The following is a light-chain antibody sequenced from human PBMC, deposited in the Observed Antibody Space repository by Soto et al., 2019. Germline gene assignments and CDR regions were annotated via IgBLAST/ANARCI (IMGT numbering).Light chain of an antibody. Sequence: EIGLTQFPGTLSLSPGERATLSCRASQSVSSRSLAWYQQKPGQAPRLLIYGASSRATGIPDRFSGSGSGTDFTLTISRLEPEDFAVYFCQQYGSSPITFGQGTRLDIK. V-gene: IGKV3-20*01. CDR1: QSVSSRS. CDR3: QQYGSSPIT. J-gene: IGKJ5*01. CDR2: GAS.